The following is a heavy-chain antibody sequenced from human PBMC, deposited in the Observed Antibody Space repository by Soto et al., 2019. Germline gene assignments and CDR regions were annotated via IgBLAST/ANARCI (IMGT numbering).Heavy chain of an antibody. Sequence: GGSLRLSCAASGFPFSSYSMNWVRQAPGKGLEWVSSISSSSSYIYYADSVKGRFTSSRDKAKNSLDLQMNSLRAEVTAVYYCARALLYCSSTSYEGCYYGMDFWGQGTTVTVSS. J-gene: IGHJ6*02. CDR2: ISSSSSYI. D-gene: IGHD2-2*01. V-gene: IGHV3-21*01. CDR1: GFPFSSYS. CDR3: ARALLYCSSTSYEGCYYGMDF.